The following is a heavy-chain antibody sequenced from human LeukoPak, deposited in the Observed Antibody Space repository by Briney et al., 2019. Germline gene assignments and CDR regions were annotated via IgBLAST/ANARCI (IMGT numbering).Heavy chain of an antibody. CDR3: ARGRYSAGDNWFDP. D-gene: IGHD3-9*01. V-gene: IGHV4-59*13. J-gene: IGHJ5*02. CDR1: GGSITLSY. Sequence: SEPLSLTCTLSGGSITLSYWSWIRQSPGKGREWIGYIHYTGSTNYNLSLKSRVTMLIDTSKNQFSLKLSSVTAADTAVYYCARGRYSAGDNWFDPWGQGTLVTVSS. CDR2: IHYTGST.